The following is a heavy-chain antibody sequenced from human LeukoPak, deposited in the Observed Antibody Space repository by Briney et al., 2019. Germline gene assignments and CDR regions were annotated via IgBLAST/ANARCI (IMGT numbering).Heavy chain of an antibody. CDR2: INRDGTGT. V-gene: IGHV3-74*01. CDR1: GFIFSDYW. J-gene: IGHJ4*02. Sequence: GGSLRLSCAPSGFIFSDYWFHWVRQTPGQGLVWVAAINRDGTGTSHADSVRGRFTVSRDNAKNSLYLQMNSLRAEDTAMYYCARDHERGYYDYWGQGTLVTVSS. CDR3: ARDHERGYYDY.